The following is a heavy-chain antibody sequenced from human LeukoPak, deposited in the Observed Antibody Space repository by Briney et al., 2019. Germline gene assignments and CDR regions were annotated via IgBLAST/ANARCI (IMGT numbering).Heavy chain of an antibody. D-gene: IGHD2-21*02. J-gene: IGHJ5*02. CDR1: GFTFSNYA. Sequence: PGGSLRLSCAASGFTFSNYAMSWVRQAPGKGLEWVSAISGSGGSTYYADSVKGRFTISRDNSKNTLYLQMNSLRAEDTAVYYCAKGTYCGGDCPNWFDPWGQGTLVTVSS. CDR3: AKGTYCGGDCPNWFDP. V-gene: IGHV3-23*01. CDR2: ISGSGGST.